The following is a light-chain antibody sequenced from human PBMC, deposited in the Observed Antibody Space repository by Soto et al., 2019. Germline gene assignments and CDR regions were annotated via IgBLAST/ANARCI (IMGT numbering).Light chain of an antibody. J-gene: IGKJ1*01. CDR1: QSISTW. V-gene: IGKV1-5*01. CDR2: DAS. Sequence: GDRVTITFRATQSISTWVAWYQQKPGKAPKLLIFDASTLEGRVPSMFSGSGSGTEFSLSIDSLQPDDFATYYCQHYDTYWTFGQGTKVDIK. CDR3: QHYDTYWT.